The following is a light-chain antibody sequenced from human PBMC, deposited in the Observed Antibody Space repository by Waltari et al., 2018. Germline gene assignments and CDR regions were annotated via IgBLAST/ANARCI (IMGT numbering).Light chain of an antibody. V-gene: IGKV4-1*01. CDR3: QQYYSTLVT. J-gene: IGKJ4*01. CDR1: QSVLYSSNSKNY. CDR2: WAP. Sequence: DIVMTQSPDSLAVSLGERATINRKSSQSVLYSSNSKNYLAWYQKKPGQPPKLLIYWAPTRECGVPDRFSGSGSGTDFTLTISSLQAEDVAVYYCQQYYSTLVTFGGGTKVEIK.